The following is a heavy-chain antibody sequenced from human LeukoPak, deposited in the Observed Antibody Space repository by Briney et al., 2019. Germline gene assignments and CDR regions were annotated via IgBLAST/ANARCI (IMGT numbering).Heavy chain of an antibody. Sequence: GGSLRPSCAASGFTFSSYSMNWVRQAPGKGLEWVSSISSSSSYIYYADSVKGRFTISRDNSKNTLYLQMNSLRAEDTAVYYCVRWYGGSGLENYYYYMDVWGKGTTVTISS. CDR2: ISSSSSYI. CDR3: VRWYGGSGLENYYYYMDV. CDR1: GFTFSSYS. V-gene: IGHV3-21*04. D-gene: IGHD3-10*01. J-gene: IGHJ6*03.